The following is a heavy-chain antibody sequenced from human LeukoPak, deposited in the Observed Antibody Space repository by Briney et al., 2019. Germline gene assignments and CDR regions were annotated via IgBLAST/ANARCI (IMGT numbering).Heavy chain of an antibody. Sequence: SETLSLTCTVSGGSISSTSYYWGWIRQAPGKGLECIGEIYHSGSTNYNPSLKSRVTISVDTSKNQFSLKLSSVTAADTALYYCATYSGESNWFDPWGQGTLVTVSS. CDR2: IYHSGST. CDR3: ATYSGESNWFDP. D-gene: IGHD3-10*01. CDR1: GGSISSTSYY. V-gene: IGHV4-39*01. J-gene: IGHJ5*02.